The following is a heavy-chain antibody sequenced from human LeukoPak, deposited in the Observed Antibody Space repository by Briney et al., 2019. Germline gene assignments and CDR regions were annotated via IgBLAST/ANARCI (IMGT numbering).Heavy chain of an antibody. V-gene: IGHV4-59*08. CDR1: GASISSDY. CDR3: ATYSVQQLVPAT. D-gene: IGHD6-13*01. J-gene: IGHJ5*02. CDR2: IYYSGSS. Sequence: PSETLSLTCTVSGASISSDYWSWIRQTPGKGLEWIGYIYYSGSSNYNPSLKSRVTISIDTSKRQFSLKMTSVTAADTAIYYCATYSVQQLVPATWGQGTLVTVSP.